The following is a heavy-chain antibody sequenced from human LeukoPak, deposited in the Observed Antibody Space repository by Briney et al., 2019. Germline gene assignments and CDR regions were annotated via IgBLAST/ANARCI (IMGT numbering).Heavy chain of an antibody. J-gene: IGHJ4*02. V-gene: IGHV1-69*13. Sequence: ASVKVSCKASGYTFTSYYMHWVRQAPGQGLKWMGGIIPIFGTANYAQKFQGRVTITADESTSTAYMELSSLRSEDTAVYYCASGVLEMATTTFDYWGQGTLVTVSS. D-gene: IGHD5-24*01. CDR3: ASGVLEMATTTFDY. CDR2: IIPIFGTA. CDR1: GYTFTSYY.